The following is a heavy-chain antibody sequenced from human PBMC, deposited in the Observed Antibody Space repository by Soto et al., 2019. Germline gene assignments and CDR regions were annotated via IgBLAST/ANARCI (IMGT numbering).Heavy chain of an antibody. CDR3: VRHQFDLSSPYDY. CDR1: GYSFTNYW. D-gene: IGHD3-9*01. J-gene: IGHJ4*02. CDR2: IYPGDSDA. Sequence: GESLKISCKGSGYSFTNYWIGWVRQMPGKGLEWMGFIYPGDSDARYSPSFQGQVTISADKSISTAYLQWSSLKASDTAMYYCVRHQFDLSSPYDYWGQGTLVTVSS. V-gene: IGHV5-51*01.